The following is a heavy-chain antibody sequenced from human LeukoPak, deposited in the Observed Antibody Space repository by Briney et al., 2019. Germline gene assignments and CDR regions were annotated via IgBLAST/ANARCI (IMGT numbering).Heavy chain of an antibody. CDR1: GYAFTNYG. CDR3: GRVGTGSYYLDS. V-gene: IGHV1-18*01. D-gene: IGHD1-26*01. J-gene: IGHJ4*02. Sequence: ASVKVSCKASGYAFTNYGLGWVRQAPGQGLEWMGWINPDHGNTHYAQNFQGRVTMTTEASTNTAYMDLRSLRSDDTALYYCGRVGTGSYYLDSWGQGTLVTVCS. CDR2: INPDHGNT.